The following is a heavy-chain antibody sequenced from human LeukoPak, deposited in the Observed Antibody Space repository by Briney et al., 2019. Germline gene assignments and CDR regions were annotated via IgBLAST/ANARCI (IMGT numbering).Heavy chain of an antibody. V-gene: IGHV3-23*01. D-gene: IGHD1-26*01. Sequence: GGSLRLSCAASGFTFSSYGMSWVRQAPGKGLEWVSAISGSGGNTYYADSVKGRFTISRDNSKNTLYLQMNSLRAEDTAVYYCAKIAETSGIYGQGYDYWGQGTLVTVSS. J-gene: IGHJ4*02. CDR1: GFTFSSYG. CDR3: AKIAETSGIYGQGYDY. CDR2: ISGSGGNT.